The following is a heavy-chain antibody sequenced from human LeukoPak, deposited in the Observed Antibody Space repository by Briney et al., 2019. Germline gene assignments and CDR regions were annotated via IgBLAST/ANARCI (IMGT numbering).Heavy chain of an antibody. CDR1: GGSFSGYY. CDR2: TNHSGST. V-gene: IGHV4-34*01. D-gene: IGHD1-26*01. CDR3: AMERTEQAVYYMDV. Sequence: TSETLSLTCAVYGGSFSGYYWSWIRQPPGKGLEWIGETNHSGSTYYNPSLKSRVTISVDTSKNQFSLKLSSVTAADTAVYYCAMERTEQAVYYMDVWGKGTTVTVSS. J-gene: IGHJ6*03.